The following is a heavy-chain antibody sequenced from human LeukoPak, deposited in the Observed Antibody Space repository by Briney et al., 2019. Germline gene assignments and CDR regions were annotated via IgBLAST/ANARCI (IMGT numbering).Heavy chain of an antibody. CDR2: IYYSGST. Sequence: SETLSLTCTVSGGSISSSSYYWGWIRQPPGKGLEWIGSIYYSGSTYYNPSLKSRVTISVDTSKNQFSLKLSSVTAADTAVYYCARDSSHSCGGDCYRNHYYYYYYMDVWGKGTTVTVSS. V-gene: IGHV4-39*07. CDR3: ARDSSHSCGGDCYRNHYYYYYYMDV. J-gene: IGHJ6*03. D-gene: IGHD2-21*01. CDR1: GGSISSSSYY.